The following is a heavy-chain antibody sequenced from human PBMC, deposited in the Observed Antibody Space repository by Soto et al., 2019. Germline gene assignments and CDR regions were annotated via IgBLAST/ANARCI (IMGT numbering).Heavy chain of an antibody. CDR1: GYKFGSAW. V-gene: IGHV5-51*01. CDR2: IKPGTSDI. Sequence: EVQLVQSGADIKKPGESLKISCKGVGYKFGSAWIGWVRQMPGKGLEWMGIIKPGTSDIRYSPSCRGHVTISADEAVSTAYLQWSSLKDSDTAMYYCARQLSHIGESWGQGTLVTVSS. D-gene: IGHD2-21*01. J-gene: IGHJ5*02. CDR3: ARQLSHIGES.